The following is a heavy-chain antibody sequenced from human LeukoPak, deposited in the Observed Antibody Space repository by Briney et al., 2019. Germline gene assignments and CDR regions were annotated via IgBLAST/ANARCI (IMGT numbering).Heavy chain of an antibody. V-gene: IGHV4-34*01. CDR1: GFTFSSYA. CDR2: INHSGST. Sequence: GSLRLSCAASGFTFSSYAMSWVRQAPGKGLEWIGEINHSGSTNYNPSLKSRVTISVDTSKNQFSLKLSSVTAADTAVYYCARGLGIKYDYWGQGTLVTVSS. J-gene: IGHJ4*02. D-gene: IGHD2-15*01. CDR3: ARGLGIKYDY.